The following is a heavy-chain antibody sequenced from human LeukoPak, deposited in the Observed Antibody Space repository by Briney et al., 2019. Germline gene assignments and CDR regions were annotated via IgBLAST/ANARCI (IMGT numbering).Heavy chain of an antibody. Sequence: GASVKVSCKASGYTFTSYYMHWVRQAPGQGLEWMGIINPSGGSTSYAQKFQGRVTMTRDTSTSTVYMELSSLRSEDTAVYYCARARRAGIAAAGRDSDYWGQGTLVTVSS. CDR2: INPSGGST. D-gene: IGHD6-13*01. V-gene: IGHV1-46*01. CDR1: GYTFTSYY. J-gene: IGHJ4*02. CDR3: ARARRAGIAAAGRDSDY.